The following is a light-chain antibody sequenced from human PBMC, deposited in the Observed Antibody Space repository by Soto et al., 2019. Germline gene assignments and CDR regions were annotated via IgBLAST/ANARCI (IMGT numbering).Light chain of an antibody. J-gene: IGKJ1*01. CDR3: QQDNLWPRT. V-gene: IGKV3-15*01. CDR2: GAS. CDR1: QSVSSN. Sequence: ETVMTQFPATLSVSPGGRATLSCRASQSVSSNLAWYQQKPGQAPRLLIYGASTRATGMPARFSGSGSGTEFKSTISGLQSEYVVLYYGQQDNLWPRTVGQGYKVEIK.